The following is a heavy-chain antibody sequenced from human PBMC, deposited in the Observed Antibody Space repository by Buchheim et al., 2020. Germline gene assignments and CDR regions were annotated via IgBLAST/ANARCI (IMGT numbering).Heavy chain of an antibody. Sequence: QVQLQQWGAGLLKPSETLSLTCAVFGGSFSGYYWSWIRQPPGKGLEWIGEINHSGSTNYHPSLKSRVTLSVDTSKNQFSLKLSSVTAADTAVYYCARGETYYYDSSGYFYWGQGTL. D-gene: IGHD3-22*01. V-gene: IGHV4-34*01. J-gene: IGHJ4*02. CDR2: INHSGST. CDR1: GGSFSGYY. CDR3: ARGETYYYDSSGYFY.